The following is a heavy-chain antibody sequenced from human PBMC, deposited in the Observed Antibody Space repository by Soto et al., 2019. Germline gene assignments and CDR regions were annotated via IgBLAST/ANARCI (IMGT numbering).Heavy chain of an antibody. CDR3: ARSIVVVTALDD. J-gene: IGHJ4*02. Sequence: KPSETLSLTCTVSGGSISGYYWSWIRQPPGKGLEWIDYIYYNGSTNYNPSLKSRVTISVDTSKNQFSLKLSSVTAADTAVYYCARSIVVVTALDDWGQGTLVTVSS. D-gene: IGHD2-21*02. CDR2: IYYNGST. V-gene: IGHV4-59*01. CDR1: GGSISGYY.